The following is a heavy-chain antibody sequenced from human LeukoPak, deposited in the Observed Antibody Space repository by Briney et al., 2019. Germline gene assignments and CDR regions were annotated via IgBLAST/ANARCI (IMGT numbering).Heavy chain of an antibody. CDR3: ANSGTSWWYPAFDI. J-gene: IGHJ3*02. Sequence: GGSLRLSCAASGFTFSSYDMHWVRQATGKGLEWVSAIGTAGDTYYPGSVKGRFTISRENAKNSLYLQMNSLRAEDTAIYYCANSGTSWWYPAFDIWGQGTMVTVSS. CDR2: IGTAGDT. V-gene: IGHV3-13*01. CDR1: GFTFSSYD. D-gene: IGHD2-15*01.